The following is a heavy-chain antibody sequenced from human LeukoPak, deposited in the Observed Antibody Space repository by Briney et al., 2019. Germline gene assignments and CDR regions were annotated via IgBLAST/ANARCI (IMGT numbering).Heavy chain of an antibody. Sequence: GGSLRLSCAASGFTFSSYAMNWVRQAPGKGLEWVSAISGSGGSTYYADSVKGRFTISRDNSKNTLYLQINSLRAEDTAIYCCASRGTYYPFEYWGQGTLVTVSS. CDR1: GFTFSSYA. D-gene: IGHD1-26*01. V-gene: IGHV3-23*01. CDR2: ISGSGGST. J-gene: IGHJ4*02. CDR3: ASRGTYYPFEY.